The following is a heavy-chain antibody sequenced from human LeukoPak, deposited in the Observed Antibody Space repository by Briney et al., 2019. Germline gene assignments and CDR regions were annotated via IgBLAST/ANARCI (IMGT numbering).Heavy chain of an antibody. D-gene: IGHD3-22*01. J-gene: IGHJ5*02. Sequence: GGSLRLSCAASGFTFSGHGMNWVRQAPGKGLEWVSYISSSSSTIYYADSVKGRFTISRDNAKNTVYLQMNSLRAEDTAVYYCARVLSGSWDWFDPWGQGTLVTVSS. V-gene: IGHV3-48*04. CDR3: ARVLSGSWDWFDP. CDR2: ISSSSSTI. CDR1: GFTFSGHG.